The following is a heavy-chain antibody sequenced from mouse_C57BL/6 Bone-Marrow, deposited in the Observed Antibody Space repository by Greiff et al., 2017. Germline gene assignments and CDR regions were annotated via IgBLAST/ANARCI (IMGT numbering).Heavy chain of an antibody. Sequence: EVHLVESGGDLVKPGGSLKLSCAASGFTFSSYGMSWVRQTPDKRLEWVATISSGGSYTYYPDSVKGRFTISRDNAKNTLYLQMSSLKSEDTAMYYCAREANLLWYWYFDVWGTGTTVTVSS. V-gene: IGHV5-6*01. CDR1: GFTFSSYG. CDR3: AREANLLWYWYFDV. J-gene: IGHJ1*03. D-gene: IGHD2-1*01. CDR2: ISSGGSYT.